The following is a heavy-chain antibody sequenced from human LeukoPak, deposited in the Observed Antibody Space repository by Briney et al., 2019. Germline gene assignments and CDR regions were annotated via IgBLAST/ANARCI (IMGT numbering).Heavy chain of an antibody. CDR2: INHSGST. V-gene: IGHV4-34*01. Sequence: SETLSLTCAVYGGSFSGYYWSWIPQPPGKGLEWIGEINHSGSTNYNPSLKSRVTISVDTSKNQFSLKLSSVTAADTAVYYCARASRRWLANWFDPWGQGPLVTVSS. J-gene: IGHJ5*02. CDR1: GGSFSGYY. D-gene: IGHD6-19*01. CDR3: ARASRRWLANWFDP.